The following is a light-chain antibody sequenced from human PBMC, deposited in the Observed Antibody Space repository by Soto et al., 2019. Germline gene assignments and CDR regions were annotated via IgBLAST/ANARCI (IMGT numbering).Light chain of an antibody. J-gene: IGKJ2*01. CDR2: TAS. Sequence: DIQMTQSPSSLSASVGDRVTITCRASQGIGTYVNWFQQKPGKAPNHLIDTASSLQSGVPSRFSGSGSGTHFTLTISSLQPEDFATYYCQQSCSTPRTFGQGTKLEI. CDR1: QGIGTY. V-gene: IGKV1-39*01. CDR3: QQSCSTPRT.